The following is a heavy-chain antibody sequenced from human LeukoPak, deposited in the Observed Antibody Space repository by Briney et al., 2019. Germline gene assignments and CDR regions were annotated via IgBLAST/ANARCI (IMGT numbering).Heavy chain of an antibody. CDR1: GYTFTSYG. J-gene: IGHJ6*02. CDR3: ARYCSSTSCYYYYYYGMDV. Sequence: ASVKVSCKASGYTFTSYGISWVRQAPGQGLEWMGWISAYNGNTNYAQKPQGRVTMATDTSTSTAYMELRSLRSDDTAVYYCARYCSSTSCYYYYYYGMDVWGQGTTVTVSS. V-gene: IGHV1-18*01. CDR2: ISAYNGNT. D-gene: IGHD2-2*01.